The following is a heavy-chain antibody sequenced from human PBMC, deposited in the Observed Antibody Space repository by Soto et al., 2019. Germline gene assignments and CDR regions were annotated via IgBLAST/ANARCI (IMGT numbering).Heavy chain of an antibody. CDR3: ARGGGDSSWYDY. D-gene: IGHD6-13*01. CDR2: IYYSGST. CDR1: GDSISSYC. J-gene: IGHJ4*02. Sequence: PSETLSLTCTVSGDSISSYCWSWIRQPPGKGLEWIGYIYYSGSTNYNPSLKSRVTISVDTSKNQFSLKLSSVTAADTAMYYCARGGGDSSWYDYWGQGTLVTVSS. V-gene: IGHV4-59*01.